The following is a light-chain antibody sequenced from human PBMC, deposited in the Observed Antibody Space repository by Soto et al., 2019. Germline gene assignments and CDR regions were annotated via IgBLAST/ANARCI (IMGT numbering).Light chain of an antibody. CDR2: DAS. J-gene: IGKJ4*01. CDR1: QSVSSY. CDR3: QQRSNWPPT. Sequence: EIVLTRSPATLSLSPGERATLSCRASQSVSSYLAWYQQKPGQAPGLLIYDASNRATGIPARFSGSGSGTDFTLTISSLEPEDFAVYYCQQRSNWPPTFGGGTKVEIK. V-gene: IGKV3-11*01.